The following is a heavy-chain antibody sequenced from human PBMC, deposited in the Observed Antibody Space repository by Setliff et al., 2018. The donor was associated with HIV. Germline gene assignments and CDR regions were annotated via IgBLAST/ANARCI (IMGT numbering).Heavy chain of an antibody. CDR3: AGESALTGQSD. V-gene: IGHV4-39*07. Sequence: PSETLSLTCTVSGGSISSTNYYWGWIRQTPGKGLEWIGSIYYSGTTYYNPSLKSRVTMSVDTSTSRLSLKVHSVTAADTAVYFCAGESALTGQSDWGQGTLVTVSS. CDR1: GGSISSTNYY. D-gene: IGHD3-9*01. CDR2: IYYSGTT. J-gene: IGHJ4*02.